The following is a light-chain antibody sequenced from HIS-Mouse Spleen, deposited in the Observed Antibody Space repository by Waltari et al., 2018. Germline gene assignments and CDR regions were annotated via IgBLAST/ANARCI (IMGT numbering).Light chain of an antibody. CDR2: EGS. CDR1: SRDVGSYNL. Sequence: QSALTQPASVSGSPGQSITISCTGTSRDVGSYNLVSWYQQHPGKAPKLMIYEGSKRPSGVSNRVSGSKSGNTASLTISGLQAEDEADYYCCSYAGSSTFVVVFGGGTKLTVL. CDR3: CSYAGSSTFVVV. J-gene: IGLJ2*01. V-gene: IGLV2-23*03.